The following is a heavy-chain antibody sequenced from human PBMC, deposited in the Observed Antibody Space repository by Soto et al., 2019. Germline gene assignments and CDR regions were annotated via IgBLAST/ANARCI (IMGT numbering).Heavy chain of an antibody. CDR1: GGSFSGYY. Sequence: QVQLQQWGAGLLKPSETLSLTCAVYGGSFSGYYWSWIRQPPGKGLEWIGEINHSGSTNYNPSLKSRVTISVDTSKNQFSLKLSSVTAADTPVYYCARVVPAALIDYWGQGTLVTVSS. V-gene: IGHV4-34*01. J-gene: IGHJ4*02. CDR3: ARVVPAALIDY. CDR2: INHSGST. D-gene: IGHD2-2*01.